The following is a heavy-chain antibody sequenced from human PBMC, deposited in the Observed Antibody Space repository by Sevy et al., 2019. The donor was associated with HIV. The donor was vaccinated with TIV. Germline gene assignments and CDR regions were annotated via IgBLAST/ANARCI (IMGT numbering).Heavy chain of an antibody. CDR3: ATTKDYYVSSGSPFDY. CDR1: GYTLTQLS. J-gene: IGHJ4*02. V-gene: IGHV1-24*01. CDR2: FDPEDGET. D-gene: IGHD3-22*01. Sequence: ASVKVSCKVSGYTLTQLSMHWVRQAPGKGLEWMGSFDPEDGETFYAQKFQGRATMTGDTSTNTAYMELSSLRSEDTALYYGATTKDYYVSSGSPFDYWGQGTLVTVSS.